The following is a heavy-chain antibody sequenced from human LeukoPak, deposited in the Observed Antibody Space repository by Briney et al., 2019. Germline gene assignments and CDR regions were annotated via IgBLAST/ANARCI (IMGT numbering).Heavy chain of an antibody. V-gene: IGHV3-48*03. CDR1: GFTFSSYE. CDR3: ARNPVGATRGYFDY. Sequence: PGGSLRLSCAASGFTFSSYEMNWVRQAPGKGLEWVSYISSSDSTIYHADSVKGRFTISRDNAKNSLYLQMNSLRAEDTAVYYCARNPVGATRGYFDYWGQGTLVTVSS. CDR2: ISSSDSTI. J-gene: IGHJ4*02. D-gene: IGHD1-26*01.